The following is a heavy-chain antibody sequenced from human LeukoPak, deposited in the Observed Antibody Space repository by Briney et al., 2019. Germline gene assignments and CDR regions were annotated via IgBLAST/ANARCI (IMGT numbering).Heavy chain of an antibody. D-gene: IGHD3-22*01. J-gene: IGHJ6*02. Sequence: GGSLRLSCAASGFTFSSYSMNWVRQAPGKGLEWVSSISSSSSYIYYADSVKGRFTISRDNSKNTLYLQMNSLRAEDTAVYYCARVGNYYDSSGLYYYYGMDVWGQGTTVTVSS. CDR3: ARVGNYYDSSGLYYYYGMDV. V-gene: IGHV3-21*01. CDR1: GFTFSSYS. CDR2: ISSSSSYI.